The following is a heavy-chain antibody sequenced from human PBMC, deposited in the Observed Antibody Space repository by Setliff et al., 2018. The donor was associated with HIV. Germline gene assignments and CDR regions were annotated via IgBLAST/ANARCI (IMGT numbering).Heavy chain of an antibody. J-gene: IGHJ4*02. CDR3: ARGLFFKRGVLFPAKPLFDY. D-gene: IGHD3-10*01. CDR2: IIPAFGRA. V-gene: IGHV1-69*05. Sequence: SVKVSCKASGDTLSIHPISWVRQAPGRGLEWMGGIIPAFGRANYAQKFQGRVTITTDESTNTVYMELSSLRSDDTAVYYCARGLFFKRGVLFPAKPLFDYRGQGTLVTVSS. CDR1: GDTLSIHP.